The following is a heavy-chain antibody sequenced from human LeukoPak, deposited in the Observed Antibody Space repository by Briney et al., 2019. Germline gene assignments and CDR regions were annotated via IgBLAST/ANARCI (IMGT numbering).Heavy chain of an antibody. CDR2: MNPNSGRT. J-gene: IGHJ4*02. V-gene: IGHV1-8*01. CDR3: TRETSSRYLDY. CDR1: GYALTSYD. Sequence: ASVKVSCKASGYALTSYDINWLRQATGQGLEWMGWMNPNSGRTGYAQNFQGRITITRNTSISTAYMELSSLRSEDTAVYYCTRETSSRYLDYWGPGTLVTVSS.